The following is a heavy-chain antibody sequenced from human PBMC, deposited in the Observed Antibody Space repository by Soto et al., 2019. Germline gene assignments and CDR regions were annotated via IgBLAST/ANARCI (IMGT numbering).Heavy chain of an antibody. J-gene: IGHJ3*02. CDR2: INHSGST. CDR3: AAAFQEMATIGDAFDI. Sequence: SETLSLTCAVYGGSFSGYYWSWIRQPPGKGLEWIGEINHSGSTNYNPSLKSRVTISVDTSKNQFSLKLSSVTAADTAVYYCAAAFQEMATIGDAFDIWGQGTMVTVSS. V-gene: IGHV4-34*01. CDR1: GGSFSGYY. D-gene: IGHD5-12*01.